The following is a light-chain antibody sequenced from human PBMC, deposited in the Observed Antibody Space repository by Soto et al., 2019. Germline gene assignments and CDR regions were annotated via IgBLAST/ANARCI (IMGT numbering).Light chain of an antibody. Sequence: DIQICKSPSTLSVSPGDRVTITCRASQTISSWLAWYQQKPGKAPKLLIYKASTLKSGVPSRFSGSGSGTEFTLTISSLQPDDFAAYYCQQDNSYSVAFGQGTKVDIK. CDR1: QTISSW. CDR2: KAS. V-gene: IGKV1-5*03. J-gene: IGKJ1*01. CDR3: QQDNSYSVA.